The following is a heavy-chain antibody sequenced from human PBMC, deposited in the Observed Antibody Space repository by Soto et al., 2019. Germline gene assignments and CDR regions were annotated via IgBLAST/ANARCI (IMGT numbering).Heavy chain of an antibody. CDR2: IVVGSGNT. Sequence: SVKVSCKASGFTFTSSAVQWVRQARGQRLEWIGWIVVGSGNTNYAQKFQERVTITRDMSTSTAYMELSSLRSEDTAVYYCARGRGYCGGDCYLLSLSHWFDPWGQGTLVTVSS. CDR3: ARGRGYCGGDCYLLSLSHWFDP. J-gene: IGHJ5*02. CDR1: GFTFTSSA. D-gene: IGHD2-21*02. V-gene: IGHV1-58*01.